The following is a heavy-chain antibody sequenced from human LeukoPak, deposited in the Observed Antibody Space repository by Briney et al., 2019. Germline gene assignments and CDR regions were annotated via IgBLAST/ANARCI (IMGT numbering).Heavy chain of an antibody. J-gene: IGHJ5*02. Sequence: PSETLSLTCTVSGGSISSYYWSWIRQPAGKGLEWIGRIYTSGSTNYNPSLKSRVTMSVDTSKNQFSLKPSSVTAAGTAVYYCARDWGITIFGVSYEWFDPWGQGTLVTVSS. CDR1: GGSISSYY. CDR2: IYTSGST. V-gene: IGHV4-4*07. CDR3: ARDWGITIFGVSYEWFDP. D-gene: IGHD3-3*01.